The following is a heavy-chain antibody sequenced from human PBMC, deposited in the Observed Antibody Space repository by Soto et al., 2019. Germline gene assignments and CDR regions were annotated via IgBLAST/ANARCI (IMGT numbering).Heavy chain of an antibody. CDR1: GFSFNDYA. Sequence: QVQLVESGGGEVQPGGSLRVSCATSGFSFNDYAMYWVRQAPGQGLEWVAIISSDGHHQFYLDNLRGRFTVSRDNSKHNLYLQMNSLRPEDTAVYYCSRGTYYPQSSGLHADYWGPGPVVTVSS. CDR2: ISSDGHHQ. J-gene: IGHJ4*02. D-gene: IGHD3-22*01. V-gene: IGHV3-30*03. CDR3: SRGTYYPQSSGLHADY.